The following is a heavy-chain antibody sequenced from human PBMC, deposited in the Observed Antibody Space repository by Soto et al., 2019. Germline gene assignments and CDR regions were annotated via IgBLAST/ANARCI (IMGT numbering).Heavy chain of an antibody. Sequence: QVQLVQSGAAVKKPGSSVKVSCKASGGTFSSYAITWVRQAPGHGLEWMGGIIPIFGTANYAQKFQGRFTITAHESTSTAYMELISLRSEDTAVYYCAGKGYSSSSYYYDGMDVWGQGTTVTVSS. CDR3: AGKGYSSSSYYYDGMDV. V-gene: IGHV1-69*01. J-gene: IGHJ6*02. CDR2: IIPIFGTA. D-gene: IGHD6-6*01. CDR1: GGTFSSYA.